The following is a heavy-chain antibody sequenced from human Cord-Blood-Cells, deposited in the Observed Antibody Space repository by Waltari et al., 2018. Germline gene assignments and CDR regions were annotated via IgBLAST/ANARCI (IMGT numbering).Heavy chain of an antibody. J-gene: IGHJ3*02. Sequence: EVQLLESGGGLVQPGGSLSLSYAASGFTFSSYAITWVRQAPGKGLEWVSAISGSGGSTYYADSVKGRFTISRDNSKNTLYLQMNSLRAEDTAVYYCAKQTTNAFDIWGQGTMVTVSS. V-gene: IGHV3-23*01. CDR1: GFTFSSYA. CDR3: AKQTTNAFDI. CDR2: ISGSGGST.